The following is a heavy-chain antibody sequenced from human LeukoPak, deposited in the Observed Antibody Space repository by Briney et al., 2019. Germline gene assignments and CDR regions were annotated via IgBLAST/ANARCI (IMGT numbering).Heavy chain of an antibody. CDR2: ISDTGEST. CDR1: GFTFSIYA. D-gene: IGHD1-26*01. V-gene: IGHV3-23*01. Sequence: GGSLRLSCAASGFTFSIYAMSWVRQAPGKGLEWVSSISDTGESTYYVDSAKGRFTISRDNSKNTLYLQMNSLRAEDTAVYYCAKGSSGSYYAFDYWGQGTLVTVSS. J-gene: IGHJ4*02. CDR3: AKGSSGSYYAFDY.